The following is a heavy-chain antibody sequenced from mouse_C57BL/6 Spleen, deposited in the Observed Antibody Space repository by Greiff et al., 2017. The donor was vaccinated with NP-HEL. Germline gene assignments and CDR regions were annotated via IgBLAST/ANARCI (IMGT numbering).Heavy chain of an antibody. CDR2: IYPGDGDT. CDR1: GYAFSSYW. V-gene: IGHV1-80*01. CDR3: ARGKKRPNDYDLLFDV. Sequence: QVQLKESGAELVKPGASVKISCKASGYAFSSYWMNWVKQRPGKGLEWIGQIYPGDGDTNYNGKFKGKATLTADKSSSTAYMQLSSLTSEDSAVYFCARGKKRPNDYDLLFDVWGTGTTVTVSS. D-gene: IGHD2-4*01. J-gene: IGHJ1*03.